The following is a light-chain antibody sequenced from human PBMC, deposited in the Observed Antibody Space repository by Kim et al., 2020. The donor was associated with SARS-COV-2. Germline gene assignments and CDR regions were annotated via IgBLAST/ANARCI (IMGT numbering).Light chain of an antibody. Sequence: EIVMTQSPAPLSVSPGERATLSCRASQSVSSNLAWYQQKPGQAPRLLIYGASTRATGIPARFSGSGSGTEFTLTISRLQSEDFAVYYCQQYNNWPPLTFGGGTKVDIK. CDR2: GAS. V-gene: IGKV3-15*01. J-gene: IGKJ4*01. CDR3: QQYNNWPPLT. CDR1: QSVSSN.